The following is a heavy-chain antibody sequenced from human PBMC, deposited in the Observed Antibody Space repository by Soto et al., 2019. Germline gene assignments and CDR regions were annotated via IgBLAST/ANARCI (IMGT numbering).Heavy chain of an antibody. D-gene: IGHD3-3*01. Sequence: ASVKVSCKASGYTFTSYGISWVRQAPGQGLEWMGWISAYNGNTNYAQKLQGRVTMTTDTSTSTAYMELRSLRSDDTAVYYCARVFGVVNYYYYYMDVWGKGTTVTVSS. J-gene: IGHJ6*03. V-gene: IGHV1-18*01. CDR2: ISAYNGNT. CDR1: GYTFTSYG. CDR3: ARVFGVVNYYYYYMDV.